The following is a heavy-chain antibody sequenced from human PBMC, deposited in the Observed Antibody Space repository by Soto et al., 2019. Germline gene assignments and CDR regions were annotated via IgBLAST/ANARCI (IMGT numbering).Heavy chain of an antibody. V-gene: IGHV1-18*01. D-gene: IGHD2-2*02. J-gene: IGHJ6*02. CDR3: ARVRPATAIPGTRGKYYGMDV. CDR2: ISGYNANT. Sequence: ASVKVSCKAPGGTFSSYTISWVRQAPGHGLEWMGWISGYNANTNYAQKFQARVTMTTDTSTSTVYMELRSLRSDDTAVYYCARVRPATAIPGTRGKYYGMDVWGQGTTVTVSS. CDR1: GGTFSSYT.